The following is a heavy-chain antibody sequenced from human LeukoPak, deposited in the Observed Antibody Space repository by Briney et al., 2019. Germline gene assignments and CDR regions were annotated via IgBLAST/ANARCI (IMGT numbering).Heavy chain of an antibody. CDR3: ARDLLGYNYHYMDV. Sequence: GGSLRLSCAASRFSLSDYNMNWVRRAPGKGLEWVSSISSSSSYIYYADSVKGRFTISRDNAKNSLYLQMNSLRAEDTAVYVCARDLLGYNYHYMDVWGKGTTVTVSS. J-gene: IGHJ6*03. V-gene: IGHV3-21*01. D-gene: IGHD3-16*02. CDR1: RFSLSDYN. CDR2: ISSSSSYI.